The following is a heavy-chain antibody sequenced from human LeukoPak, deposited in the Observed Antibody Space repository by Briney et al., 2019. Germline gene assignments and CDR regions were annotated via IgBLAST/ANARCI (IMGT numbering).Heavy chain of an antibody. CDR1: GFTFSDYY. J-gene: IGHJ4*02. CDR3: AKGLEKESRLEY. V-gene: IGHV3-11*01. D-gene: IGHD1-1*01. CDR2: ISSSGSTI. Sequence: GGSLRLSCAASGFTFSDYYMSWIRQAPGKGLEWVSYISSSGSTIYYADSVKGRFTISRDNSKNTLFLQMNSLRVEDTAIYYCAKGLEKESRLEYWGQGTLVTVSS.